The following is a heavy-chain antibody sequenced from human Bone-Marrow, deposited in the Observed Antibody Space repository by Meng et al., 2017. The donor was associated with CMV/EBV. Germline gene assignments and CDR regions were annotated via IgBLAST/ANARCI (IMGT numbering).Heavy chain of an antibody. CDR2: ILPIFGTA. J-gene: IGHJ5*02. D-gene: IGHD3-3*01. CDR1: GGTFSSYA. Sequence: SVKVSCKASGGTFSSYAISWVRQAPGQGLEWMGGILPIFGTADYAQKFQGRVTITTDESTSTAYMELSSLRSEDTAVYYCARVCGVVIGGWFDPWGQGTLVTVSS. V-gene: IGHV1-69*05. CDR3: ARVCGVVIGGWFDP.